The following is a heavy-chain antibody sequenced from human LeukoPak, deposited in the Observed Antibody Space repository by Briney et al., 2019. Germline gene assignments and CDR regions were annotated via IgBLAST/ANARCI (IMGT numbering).Heavy chain of an antibody. V-gene: IGHV1-18*01. D-gene: IGHD3-3*01. CDR2: ISAYNGNT. CDR3: ATAGITIFGVALPADV. J-gene: IGHJ6*04. Sequence: ASVKVSCKASGYTFISYGISWVRQAPGQGLEWMGWISAYNGNTNYAQKLQGRVTMTTDTSTSTAYMELRSLRSDDTAVYYCATAGITIFGVALPADVWGKGTTVTVSS. CDR1: GYTFISYG.